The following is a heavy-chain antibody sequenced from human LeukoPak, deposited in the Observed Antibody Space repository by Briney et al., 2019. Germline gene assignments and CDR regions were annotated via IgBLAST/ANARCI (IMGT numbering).Heavy chain of an antibody. V-gene: IGHV4-34*01. J-gene: IGHJ4*02. CDR2: INHSGST. CDR1: GGSFSGYY. CDR3: ARSMVRGVIVAY. D-gene: IGHD3-10*01. Sequence: SETLSLTCAVYGGSFSGYYWSWIRQPPGKGLEWIGEINHSGSTNYNPSLKSRVTISVGTSKNQFSLKLSSVTAADTAVYYCARSMVRGVIVAYWGQGTLVTVSS.